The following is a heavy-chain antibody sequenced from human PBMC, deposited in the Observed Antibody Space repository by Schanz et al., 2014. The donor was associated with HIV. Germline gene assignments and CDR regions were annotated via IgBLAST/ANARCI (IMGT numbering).Heavy chain of an antibody. CDR3: ARVNDKGWGYCSSTSCLFWYFDL. Sequence: QVQLVESGGGVVQPGRSLRLSCAASGFTFSSYAMHWVRQAPGKGLEWVAVISYDGGNKYYADSVKGRFTISRDNSKNTLYLQMNSLRAEDTAVYYCARVNDKGWGYCSSTSCLFWYFDLWGRGTLVTVSS. V-gene: IGHV3-30-3*01. CDR2: ISYDGGNK. CDR1: GFTFSSYA. J-gene: IGHJ2*01. D-gene: IGHD2-2*01.